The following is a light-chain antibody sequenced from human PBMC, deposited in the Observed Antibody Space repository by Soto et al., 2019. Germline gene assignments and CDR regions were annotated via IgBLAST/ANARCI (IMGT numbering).Light chain of an antibody. V-gene: IGLV1-51*01. CDR2: DNN. CDR3: GTWDNSQSVVYV. J-gene: IGLJ1*01. CDR1: VSNIGNNY. Sequence: QSVLTQPPSVSAAPGQRVTISCSGSVSNIGNNYVSWYQLLPGTAPRLLIYDNNERPSGIPERFSGPKSGTSATLDITGLHTGDEADYYCGTWDNSQSVVYVVGTGTKLTVL.